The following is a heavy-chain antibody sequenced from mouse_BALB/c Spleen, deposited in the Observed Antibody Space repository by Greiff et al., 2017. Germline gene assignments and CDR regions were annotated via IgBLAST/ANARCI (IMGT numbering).Heavy chain of an antibody. CDR2: INPNNGGT. V-gene: IGHV1-18*01. CDR1: GYTFTDYN. J-gene: IGHJ3*01. D-gene: IGHD1-1*01. Sequence: DVKLQESGPELVKPGASVKIPCKASGYTFTDYNMDWVKLSHGKSLEWIGDINPNNGGTIYNQKFKGKATLTVDKSSSTAYMELRSLTSEDTAVYYCARTYGSSWFAYWGQGTLVTVSA. CDR3: ARTYGSSWFAY.